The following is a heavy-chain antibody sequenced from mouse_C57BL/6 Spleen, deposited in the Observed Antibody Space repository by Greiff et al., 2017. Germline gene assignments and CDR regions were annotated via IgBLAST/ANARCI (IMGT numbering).Heavy chain of an antibody. D-gene: IGHD1-1*01. J-gene: IGHJ4*01. CDR1: GYTFTSYW. CDR3: GRRDYYGSCYDAMDY. V-gene: IGHV1-52*01. Sequence: QVQLQQPGAELVRPGSSVKLSCKASGYTFTSYWMHWVKQRPIQGLEWIGNIDPSDSETHYNPKFQDKATLTADKSSSTAYLQLSSLTSEDYAVYYCGRRDYYGSCYDAMDYWGQGTSVTVSS. CDR2: IDPSDSET.